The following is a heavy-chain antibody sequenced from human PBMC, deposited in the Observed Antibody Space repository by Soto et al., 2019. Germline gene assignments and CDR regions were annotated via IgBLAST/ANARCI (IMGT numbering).Heavy chain of an antibody. Sequence: QVQLVESGGGVVQPGRSLRLSCAASGFSFSSYVMHWVRQAPGKGLEWVAVVSYDGSNKYYADSVKGRFTISRDNSKNTLYLQMNSLRAEDTAVYYCAKVAYSYGYGYFDYWGQGTLVTVSS. CDR3: AKVAYSYGYGYFDY. J-gene: IGHJ4*02. CDR1: GFSFSSYV. V-gene: IGHV3-30*18. D-gene: IGHD5-18*01. CDR2: VSYDGSNK.